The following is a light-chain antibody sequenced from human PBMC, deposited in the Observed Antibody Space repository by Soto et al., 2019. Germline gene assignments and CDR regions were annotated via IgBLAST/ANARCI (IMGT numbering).Light chain of an antibody. CDR2: DVN. CDR1: SSDIGAYNF. CDR3: TSWTTSTTMI. J-gene: IGLJ2*01. Sequence: VLTQPASVSGSPGQSITISCTGTSSDIGAYNFVSWYQQHPGEAPKLMLYDVNIRPSGVSNRFSGSKSGNTASLTISGLQAEDEADYYCTSWTTSTTMIFGGGNKVTVL. V-gene: IGLV2-14*03.